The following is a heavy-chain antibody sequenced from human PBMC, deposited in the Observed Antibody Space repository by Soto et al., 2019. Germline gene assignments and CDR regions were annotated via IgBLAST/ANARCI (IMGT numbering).Heavy chain of an antibody. Sequence: SVKVSCKASGGTFSSYAISWVRQAPGQGLEWMGGIIPIFGTANYAQKYQGRVTITADESTSTAYMELSSLRSEDTAVYYSASDVEMATAHYYYYGMDVWGQGTTVTVSS. J-gene: IGHJ6*02. CDR1: GGTFSSYA. V-gene: IGHV1-69*13. D-gene: IGHD5-18*01. CDR3: ASDVEMATAHYYYYGMDV. CDR2: IIPIFGTA.